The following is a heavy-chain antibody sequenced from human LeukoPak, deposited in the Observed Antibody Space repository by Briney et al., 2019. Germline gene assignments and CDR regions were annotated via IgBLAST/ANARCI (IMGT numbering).Heavy chain of an antibody. D-gene: IGHD3-3*01. V-gene: IGHV1-2*06. CDR2: INPNSGGT. J-gene: IGHJ5*02. CDR1: GYTFTSYY. CDR3: ARAVGVVKTLGWFDP. Sequence: ASVKVSCKASGYTFTSYYMHWVRQAPGQGLEWMGRINPNSGGTNYAQKFQGRVTMTRDTSISTAYMELSRLRSDDTAVYYCARAVGVVKTLGWFDPWGQGTLVTVSS.